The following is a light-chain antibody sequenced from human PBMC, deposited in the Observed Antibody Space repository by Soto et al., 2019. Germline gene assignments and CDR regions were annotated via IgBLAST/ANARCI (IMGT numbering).Light chain of an antibody. V-gene: IGKV1-5*01. CDR2: DAS. Sequence: DIQLTQSPSTLSAYVGDRVTITCRASQTINNWLAWYQQKPGKAPKLLIYDASILETGVPSRFSGSGSGTEFTLTITTLQPDDFATYYCQHYDTYLYTFGQGTKVEI. J-gene: IGKJ2*01. CDR1: QTINNW. CDR3: QHYDTYLYT.